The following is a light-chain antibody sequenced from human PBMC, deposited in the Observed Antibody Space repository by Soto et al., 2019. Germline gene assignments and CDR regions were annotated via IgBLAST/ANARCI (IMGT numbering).Light chain of an antibody. Sequence: QSALTQPASVSGSPGQSITISCTGTSSDVGDYNYVSWYQQHPGKAPKLIIYGVSNRPSGISNRFSGSKSGNTASLTTSGLQAEDEADYYCSSYTSTNTLVFGGGTQLTVL. CDR1: SSDVGDYNY. CDR3: SSYTSTNTLV. J-gene: IGLJ2*01. CDR2: GVS. V-gene: IGLV2-14*01.